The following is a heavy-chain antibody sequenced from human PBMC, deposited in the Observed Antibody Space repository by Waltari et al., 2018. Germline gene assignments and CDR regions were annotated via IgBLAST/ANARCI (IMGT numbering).Heavy chain of an antibody. V-gene: IGHV1-24*01. J-gene: IGHJ3*02. CDR2: FDPEDGET. Sequence: QVQLVQSGAEVKKPGASVKVSCKVSGYTLTELSMHWVRQAPGKGLEWMGGFDPEDGETIYAQKFQGRVTMTEDTSTDTAYMELSSLRSEDTAVYYCAIGLRFLEWLLKANAFDIWGQGTMVTVSS. CDR3: AIGLRFLEWLLKANAFDI. D-gene: IGHD3-3*01. CDR1: GYTLTELS.